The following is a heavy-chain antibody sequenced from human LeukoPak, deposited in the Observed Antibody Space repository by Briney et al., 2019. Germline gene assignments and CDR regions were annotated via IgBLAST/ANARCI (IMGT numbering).Heavy chain of an antibody. Sequence: GGSLRLSCAASEFTFSSYAMSWVRQAPGKGLEWVSAISGSGGSTYYADSVKGRFTISRDNSKNTLYLQMNSLRAEDTAVYYCAKRWSPSTQDTAMVYNNWFDPWGQGTLVTVSS. CDR2: ISGSGGST. CDR1: EFTFSSYA. CDR3: AKRWSPSTQDTAMVYNNWFDP. J-gene: IGHJ5*02. D-gene: IGHD5-18*01. V-gene: IGHV3-23*01.